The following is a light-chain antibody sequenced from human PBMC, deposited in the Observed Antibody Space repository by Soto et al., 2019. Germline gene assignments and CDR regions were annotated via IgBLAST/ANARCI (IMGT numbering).Light chain of an antibody. V-gene: IGKV3-15*01. CDR3: QQYNSWLWT. Sequence: EIVMTQSPGTLSVSPGERATLSCRASQSVSSNLAWYQQKPGQAPRLLISDASTRATGIPARFSGSGSGTEFTLTVSSLQSEDFAVYYCQQYNSWLWTFGQGTKVDI. CDR1: QSVSSN. J-gene: IGKJ1*01. CDR2: DAS.